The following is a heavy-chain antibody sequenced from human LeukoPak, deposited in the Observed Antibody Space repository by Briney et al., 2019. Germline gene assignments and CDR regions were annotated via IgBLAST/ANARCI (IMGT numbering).Heavy chain of an antibody. V-gene: IGHV3-21*01. CDR1: GFTFSTYS. CDR2: IRSSGSFI. D-gene: IGHD6-19*01. Sequence: PGGSLRLSCAASGFTFSTYSMNWVRQAPGKGLEWVSSIRSSGSFIYYADSVKGRFTISRDNAKKSLSLQMNSLRVEDTAVYYCARDRSGWDHDAFDIWGQGTMVTVSS. J-gene: IGHJ3*02. CDR3: ARDRSGWDHDAFDI.